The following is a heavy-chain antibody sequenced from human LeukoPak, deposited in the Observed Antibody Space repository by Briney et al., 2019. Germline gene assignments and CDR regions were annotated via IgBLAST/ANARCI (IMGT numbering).Heavy chain of an antibody. CDR1: GFTFSSYE. D-gene: IGHD3-10*01. V-gene: IGHV3-48*03. Sequence: GGSLRLSCAASGFTFSSYEMNWVRQAPGKGLEWVSYISSSSSTIYYADSVKGRFTISRDNAKNSLYLQMNSLRAEDTAVYYCARVLEVRGVIITSLAFDIWGQGTMVTVSS. CDR2: ISSSSSTI. CDR3: ARVLEVRGVIITSLAFDI. J-gene: IGHJ3*02.